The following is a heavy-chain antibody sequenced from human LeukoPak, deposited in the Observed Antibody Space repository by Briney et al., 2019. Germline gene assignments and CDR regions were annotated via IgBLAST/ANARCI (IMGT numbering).Heavy chain of an antibody. CDR3: ARELLNEGNHLDY. J-gene: IGHJ4*02. CDR2: IYYSGST. CDR1: GGSISSGDYY. Sequence: PSETLYLTCTVSGGSISSGDYYWSWIRQPPGKGLEWIGYIYYSGSTYYNPSLKSRVTISVDTSKNQFSLKLSSVTAADTAVYYCARELLNEGNHLDYWGQGTLVTVSS. V-gene: IGHV4-30-4*01. D-gene: IGHD4-23*01.